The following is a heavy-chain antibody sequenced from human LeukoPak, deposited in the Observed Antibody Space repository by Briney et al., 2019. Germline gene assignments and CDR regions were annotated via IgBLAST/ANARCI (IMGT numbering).Heavy chain of an antibody. J-gene: IGHJ4*02. D-gene: IGHD6-19*01. Sequence: GGSLRLSCAASGFTFNNYAMGWVRQAPGKGREWVSAIGANGGPKYYTDSVKGRFTISRDSSKNTLYLQMNSLRADDTAVYYCAKDTGYSTGWYAVDYWGQGTLVTVSS. CDR1: GFTFNNYA. CDR3: AKDTGYSTGWYAVDY. V-gene: IGHV3-23*01. CDR2: IGANGGPK.